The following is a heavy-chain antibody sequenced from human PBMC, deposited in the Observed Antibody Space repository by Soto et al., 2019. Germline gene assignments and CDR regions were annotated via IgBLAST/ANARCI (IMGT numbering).Heavy chain of an antibody. Sequence: GGSLKISCAASGFTFSSYEMSWVRQAPGKGLEWVSVVSGNGGSTHYADSVQGRFTISRDNSKNTVYLQMNSLSAEDTAVYYCAKERSLVVTAMDVWGHGTTVTVSS. CDR2: VSGNGGST. CDR1: GFTFSSYE. CDR3: AKERSLVVTAMDV. J-gene: IGHJ6*02. V-gene: IGHV3-23*01. D-gene: IGHD2-21*02.